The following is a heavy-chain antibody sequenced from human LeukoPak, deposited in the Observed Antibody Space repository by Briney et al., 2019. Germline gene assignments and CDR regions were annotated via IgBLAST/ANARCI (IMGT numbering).Heavy chain of an antibody. V-gene: IGHV3-23*01. CDR3: AKMDGSDSRYDGIDY. Sequence: GGSLRLSCAASGFIFTNYAMSWVRQAPGKGLEWVSAISDSGRGTFYVDSVKGRFTISRDNSKNTLYLQMSSLRADDTAVYYCAKMDGSDSRYDGIDYWGQGTLVTVSS. CDR2: ISDSGRGT. CDR1: GFIFTNYA. J-gene: IGHJ4*02. D-gene: IGHD6-13*01.